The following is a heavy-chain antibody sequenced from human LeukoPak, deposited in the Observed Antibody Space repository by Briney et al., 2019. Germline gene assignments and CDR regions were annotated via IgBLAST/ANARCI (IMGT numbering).Heavy chain of an antibody. V-gene: IGHV4-34*01. CDR3: ARSGYGDYDR. Sequence: PSETLSLTCAVYGGSFSGYYWSWIRQPPGKGLEWIGEINHSGSTNYNPSLKSRVTISVDKSKNQFSLKLSSVTAADTAVYYCARSGYGDYDRWGQGTLVTVSS. CDR2: INHSGST. D-gene: IGHD4-17*01. CDR1: GGSFSGYY. J-gene: IGHJ4*02.